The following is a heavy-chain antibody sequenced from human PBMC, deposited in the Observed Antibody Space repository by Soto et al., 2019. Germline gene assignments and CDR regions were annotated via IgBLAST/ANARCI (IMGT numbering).Heavy chain of an antibody. CDR3: ARGEGGATRYAFDI. CDR2: ISSSSSYI. Sequence: GGSLRLSCAASGFTFSSYSMNWVRQAPGKGLEWVSSISSSSSYIYYADSVKGRFTISRDNAKNSLYLQMNSLRAEDTAVYYCARGEGGATRYAFDIWGQGTMVTVSS. V-gene: IGHV3-21*01. J-gene: IGHJ3*02. CDR1: GFTFSSYS. D-gene: IGHD3-16*01.